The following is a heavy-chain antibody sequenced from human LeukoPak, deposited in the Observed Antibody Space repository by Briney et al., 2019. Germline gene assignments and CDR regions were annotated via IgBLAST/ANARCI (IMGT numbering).Heavy chain of an antibody. J-gene: IGHJ3*02. CDR2: IRAYNGNT. CDR1: GYTFTSYG. CDR3: ARDHPSEYSSSWFHSQPGVYAFDI. D-gene: IGHD6-13*01. Sequence: ASGKVSCKASGYTFTSYGISWVRQAPGQGLEWMGWIRAYNGNTNYAQTLQGRVTMTTDTSTSTAYMELRSLRSDDTAVYYCARDHPSEYSSSWFHSQPGVYAFDIWGQGTMVTVSS. V-gene: IGHV1-18*01.